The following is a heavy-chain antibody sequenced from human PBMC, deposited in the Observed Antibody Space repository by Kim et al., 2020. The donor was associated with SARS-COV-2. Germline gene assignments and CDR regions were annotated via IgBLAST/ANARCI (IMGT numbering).Heavy chain of an antibody. V-gene: IGHV1-69*13. J-gene: IGHJ4*02. CDR1: GGTFSSYA. CDR2: IIPIFGTA. D-gene: IGHD3-3*01. Sequence: SVKVSCKASGGTFSSYAISWVRQAPGQGLEWMGGIIPIFGTANYAQKFQGRVTITADESTSTAYMELSSLRSEDTAVYYCAGRHGTEPIIYDFWSGYLNYWGQGTLVTVSS. CDR3: AGRHGTEPIIYDFWSGYLNY.